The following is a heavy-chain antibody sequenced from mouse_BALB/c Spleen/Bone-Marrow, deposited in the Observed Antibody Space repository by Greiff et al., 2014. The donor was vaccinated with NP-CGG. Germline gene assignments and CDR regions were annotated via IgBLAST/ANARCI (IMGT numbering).Heavy chain of an antibody. J-gene: IGHJ4*01. D-gene: IGHD2-2*01. V-gene: IGHV5-12-2*01. CDR1: GFTFSYYT. CDR2: ISNGGSST. Sequence: EVKLMESGGGLVQPGGSLKLSCAASGFTFSYYTMSWVRQTPEKRLEWVAYISNGGSSTYHPDTVKGRFTISRDNAKNTLYLQMSGLKSEDTAMYYCARDGYDVGGALDYWGQGTSVTVSS. CDR3: ARDGYDVGGALDY.